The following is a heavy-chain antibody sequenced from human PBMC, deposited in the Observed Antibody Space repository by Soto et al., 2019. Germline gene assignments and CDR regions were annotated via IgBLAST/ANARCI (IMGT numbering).Heavy chain of an antibody. CDR1: GGSISSSSYY. Sequence: PSETLSLTCTVSGGSISSSSYYWGWIRQPPGKGLEWIGSIYYSGSTYYNPSLKSRVTISVDTSKNQFSLKLSSVTAADTAVYYCARAWGGITIFGVVPAYYMDVFGKVPTVTLSS. CDR2: IYYSGST. V-gene: IGHV4-39*01. D-gene: IGHD3-3*01. J-gene: IGHJ6*03. CDR3: ARAWGGITIFGVVPAYYMDV.